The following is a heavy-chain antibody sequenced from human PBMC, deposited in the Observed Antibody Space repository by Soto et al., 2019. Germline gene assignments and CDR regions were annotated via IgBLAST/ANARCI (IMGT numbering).Heavy chain of an antibody. CDR2: INHSGST. CDR1: GGSFSGYY. V-gene: IGHV4-34*01. CDR3: ARTIVVVPAAIGSYFDY. D-gene: IGHD2-2*01. Sequence: QVQLQQWGAGLLKPSETLSLTCAVYGGSFSGYYWSWIRQPPGKGLEWIGEINHSGSTNYNPSLKSRVTISVDPSENQFSLKLSSVTAADTAVYYCARTIVVVPAAIGSYFDYWGQGTLVTVSS. J-gene: IGHJ4*02.